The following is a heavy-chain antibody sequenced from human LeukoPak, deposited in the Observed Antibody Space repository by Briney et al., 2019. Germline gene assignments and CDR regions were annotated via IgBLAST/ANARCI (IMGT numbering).Heavy chain of an antibody. D-gene: IGHD3-22*01. CDR2: INHSGST. V-gene: IGHV4-34*01. Sequence: SETLSLTCAVYGGSFSGYYWSWIRQPPGKGLEWIGEINHSGSTNYNPSLKSRVTISVDTSKNQFSLKLSSVTAADTAVCYCATYYYDSSGYYPFDYWGQGTLVTVSS. CDR1: GGSFSGYY. J-gene: IGHJ4*02. CDR3: ATYYYDSSGYYPFDY.